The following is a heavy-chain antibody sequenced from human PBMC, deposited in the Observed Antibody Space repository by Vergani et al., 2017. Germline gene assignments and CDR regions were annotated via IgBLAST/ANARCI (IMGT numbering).Heavy chain of an antibody. CDR3: DKGGVGYCSGGSCYSFYYYYYMDV. V-gene: IGHV1-69*12. D-gene: IGHD2-15*01. Sequence: QVQLVQSGAEVKKPGSSVKVSCKASGGTFSSYAISWVRQAPGQGLEWMGGIIPIFGTANYAQKFQGRGTITADSYTRTAYRELSSLRAEDTALYYCDKGGVGYCSGGSCYSFYYYYYMDVWGKGTTVTVSS. CDR1: GGTFSSYA. J-gene: IGHJ6*03. CDR2: IIPIFGTA.